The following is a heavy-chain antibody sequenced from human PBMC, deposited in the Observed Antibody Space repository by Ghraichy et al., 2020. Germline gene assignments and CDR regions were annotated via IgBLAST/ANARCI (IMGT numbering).Heavy chain of an antibody. CDR2: IPYDGINT. Sequence: SLNISCAASGFTFSNYAFHWVRQAPGKGLEWVAVIPYDGINTYYADSVKGRFAVSRDISKSTLYLQMSSLRAEDTAVYYCARDYYYDSSGQYYVDYWGQGTLVTVSS. V-gene: IGHV3-30*15. J-gene: IGHJ4*02. D-gene: IGHD3-22*01. CDR3: ARDYYYDSSGQYYVDY. CDR1: GFTFSNYA.